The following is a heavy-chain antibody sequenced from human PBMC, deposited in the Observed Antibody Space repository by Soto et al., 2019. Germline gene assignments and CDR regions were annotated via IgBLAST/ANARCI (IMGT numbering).Heavy chain of an antibody. J-gene: IGHJ4*02. Sequence: EVQLVESGGGLVQPGGSLRLSCAASGFTFSSYWMSWVRQAPGKGLEWVANIKQDGSEKYSVDSVKGRFTISRDNAKNSLYLQMNSLRAEDTAVYYCARDKAPVRRGIGHYWGQGTLVTVSS. CDR1: GFTFSSYW. V-gene: IGHV3-7*01. CDR3: ARDKAPVRRGIGHY. D-gene: IGHD2-21*01. CDR2: IKQDGSEK.